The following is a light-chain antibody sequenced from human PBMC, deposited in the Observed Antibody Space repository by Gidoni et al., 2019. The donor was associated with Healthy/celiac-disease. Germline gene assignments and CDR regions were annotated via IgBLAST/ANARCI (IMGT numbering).Light chain of an antibody. Sequence: EIVMRQSPATLSVSPGERATLSGRASQSVSSNLAWYQQKPGQAPRLLIYGASTRATGFPARFSGSGSGTEFTLTISSLQSEDFAVYYCQQYNNWPPWVTFXPXTNVDIK. V-gene: IGKV3-15*01. CDR3: QQYNNWPPWVT. J-gene: IGKJ3*01. CDR2: GAS. CDR1: QSVSSN.